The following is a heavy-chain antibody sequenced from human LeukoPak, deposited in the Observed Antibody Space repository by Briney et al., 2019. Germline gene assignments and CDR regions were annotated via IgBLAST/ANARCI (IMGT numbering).Heavy chain of an antibody. Sequence: GGSLRLSCAASGFTFNNFGMHWVRQAPGKRLEWVTFIQYNGNNKYYADSVKGRFTISRDNSKNTLYLQMNSLRAEDTAVYYCATYSSLNRREFQYWGQGTLLTVSS. D-gene: IGHD3-22*01. V-gene: IGHV3-30*02. CDR3: ATYSSLNRREFQY. J-gene: IGHJ1*01. CDR1: GFTFNNFG. CDR2: IQYNGNNK.